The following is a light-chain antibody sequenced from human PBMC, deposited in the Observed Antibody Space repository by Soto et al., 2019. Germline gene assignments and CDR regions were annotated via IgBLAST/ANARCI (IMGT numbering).Light chain of an antibody. V-gene: IGKV1-27*01. CDR1: QGISKY. CDR2: AAS. J-gene: IGKJ1*01. CDR3: QKYNSAPRT. Sequence: DIQMTQSPSSLSASVGDRVTITCRASQGISKYLAWYQQKPGKVPELLISAASTLQSGVPSRFSGSGSGTDFTLTISSLQPEDVATYYCQKYNSAPRTFGQGTKVEIK.